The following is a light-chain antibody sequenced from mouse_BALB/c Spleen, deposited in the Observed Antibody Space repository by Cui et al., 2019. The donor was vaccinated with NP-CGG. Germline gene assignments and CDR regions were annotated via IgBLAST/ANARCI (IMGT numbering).Light chain of an antibody. Sequence: QAVVTQESALTTSPGETVTLTCRSSTGAVTTSNYANWVQEKPDHLFTVLLGGTKKRPPGVPARFSGSLIGDKAALTITGAQTEDEAIYFCALWYSNHWVFGGGTKLTVL. J-gene: IGLJ1*01. CDR1: TGAVTTSNY. CDR3: ALWYSNHWV. V-gene: IGLV1*01. CDR2: GTK.